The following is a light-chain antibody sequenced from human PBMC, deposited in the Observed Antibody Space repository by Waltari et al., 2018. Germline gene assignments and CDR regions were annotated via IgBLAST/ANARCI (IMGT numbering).Light chain of an antibody. Sequence: DIMMAQSLDSLAVSLSERATINCTSSQTILYSSNNKHSLAWYQQKPGQPPELLIYWASTRESGVPDRFSGSGSGTDFTLTISSLQAEDVAVYYCQQYYTTPFTFGPGTKVDIK. CDR1: QTILYSSNNKHS. CDR3: QQYYTTPFT. J-gene: IGKJ3*01. V-gene: IGKV4-1*01. CDR2: WAS.